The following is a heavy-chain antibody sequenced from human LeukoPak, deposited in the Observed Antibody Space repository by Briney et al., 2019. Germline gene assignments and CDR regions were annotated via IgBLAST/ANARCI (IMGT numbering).Heavy chain of an antibody. CDR3: ARGWEYCGYTGFDY. J-gene: IGHJ4*02. Sequence: KPSETLSLTCAVYGGSFSGYYWSWIRQPPGKGLEWIGEINHSGSTNYNPSLKSRVTISVDTSKNQFSLKLSSVTAADTAVYYCARGWEYCGYTGFDYWGQGTLVTVSS. CDR2: INHSGST. CDR1: GGSFSGYY. V-gene: IGHV4-34*01. D-gene: IGHD5-12*01.